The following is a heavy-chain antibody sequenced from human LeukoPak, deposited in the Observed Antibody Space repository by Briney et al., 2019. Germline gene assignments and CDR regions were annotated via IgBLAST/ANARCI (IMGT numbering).Heavy chain of an antibody. CDR1: GFTFSSYS. Sequence: PGGSLRLSCAASGFTFSSYSMNWVRQAPGKGLEWVSSISSSSSSYIYYADSVKGRFTISRDNAKNSLYLQMNSLRAEDTAVYYCARKAPMKFGVVIQPGDYWGQGTLVTVSS. CDR2: ISSSSSSYI. V-gene: IGHV3-21*01. J-gene: IGHJ4*02. D-gene: IGHD3-3*01. CDR3: ARKAPMKFGVVIQPGDY.